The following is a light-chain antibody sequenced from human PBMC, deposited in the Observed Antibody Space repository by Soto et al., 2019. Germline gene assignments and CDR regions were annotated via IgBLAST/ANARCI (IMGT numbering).Light chain of an antibody. CDR3: SSYTSSSTYV. Sequence: QSALTQPASVSGSPGQSIPISCTGTSSDVGGYNYVSWYQQHPGKAPNLMIYDVSNRPSGVSNRFSGSKSGNTASLTISGLQAEDEADYYCSSYTSSSTYVFGTGTKLTVL. CDR2: DVS. CDR1: SSDVGGYNY. J-gene: IGLJ1*01. V-gene: IGLV2-14*01.